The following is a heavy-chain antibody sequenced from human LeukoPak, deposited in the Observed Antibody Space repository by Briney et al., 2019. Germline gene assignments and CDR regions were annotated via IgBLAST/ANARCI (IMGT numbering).Heavy chain of an antibody. V-gene: IGHV3-48*03. CDR3: ATLVNHWSFDY. CDR2: ISSSGSTI. D-gene: IGHD1-1*01. J-gene: IGHJ4*02. CDR1: GFTFSSYE. Sequence: PGGSLRLSCAASGFTFSSYEMNWVHQAPGKGLEWVSYISSSGSTIYYADSVKGRFTISRDNAKNSLYLQMNSLRAEDTAVYYCATLVNHWSFDYWGQGTLVTVSS.